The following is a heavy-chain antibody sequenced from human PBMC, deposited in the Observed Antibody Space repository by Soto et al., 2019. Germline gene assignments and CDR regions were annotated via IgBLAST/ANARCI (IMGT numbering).Heavy chain of an antibody. Sequence: AGGSLRLSCAASGFTFSSYSMNWVRQAPGKGLEWVSSISSSSSYIYYADSVKGRFTISRDNAKNSLYLQMNSLRAEDTAVYYCATQLNWNDGSQFDYWGQGTLVTVSS. CDR1: GFTFSSYS. CDR3: ATQLNWNDGSQFDY. J-gene: IGHJ4*02. D-gene: IGHD1-20*01. V-gene: IGHV3-21*01. CDR2: ISSSSSYI.